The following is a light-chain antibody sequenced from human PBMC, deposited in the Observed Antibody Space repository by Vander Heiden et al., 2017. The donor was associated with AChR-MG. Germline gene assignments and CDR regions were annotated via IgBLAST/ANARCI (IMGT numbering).Light chain of an antibody. CDR2: RNN. V-gene: IGLV1-47*01. CDR3: AAWDDSLSGPHYV. CDR1: SSNIVSNY. Sequence: QSVLTQPPSASGTPGQRVTSPWSGSSSNIVSNYVYWYQQLPGTPSNLLIYRNNQRPSGVPDRFSGSKSGTSASLAISGLRSEDEADYYCAAWDDSLSGPHYVFGTGTKVTVL. J-gene: IGLJ1*01.